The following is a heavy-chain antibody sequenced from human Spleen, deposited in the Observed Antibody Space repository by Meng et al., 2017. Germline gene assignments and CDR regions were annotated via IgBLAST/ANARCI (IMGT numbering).Heavy chain of an antibody. CDR2: INIYNGIT. Sequence: QVQLGQSGAGVKKPGASVKVSCKASGYTFTSYGISWVRQAPGQGLQWMGWINIYNGITNYGRNFQGRVTLTTDTSTSTGYMELRSLTSDDTAVYYCATRGNPYLDRWGQGTLVTVFS. CDR3: ATRGNPYLDR. V-gene: IGHV1-18*01. CDR1: GYTFTSYG. J-gene: IGHJ4*02.